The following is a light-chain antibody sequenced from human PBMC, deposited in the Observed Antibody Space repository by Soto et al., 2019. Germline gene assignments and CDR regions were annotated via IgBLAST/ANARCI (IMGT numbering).Light chain of an antibody. CDR3: QVWDSTSDHPV. Sequence: SYELTQPPSVSVAPGKTATITCGGSNIGSKSVHWYQQKPGQAPVLVIYYDSDRPSGIPERFSGSNSGNTAPLTISRVEAGDEADYYCQVWDSTSDHPVFGGGTKLTVL. CDR2: YDS. CDR1: NIGSKS. J-gene: IGLJ2*01. V-gene: IGLV3-21*04.